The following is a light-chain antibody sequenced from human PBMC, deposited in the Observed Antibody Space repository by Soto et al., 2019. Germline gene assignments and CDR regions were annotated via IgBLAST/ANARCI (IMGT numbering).Light chain of an antibody. V-gene: IGLV2-18*02. Sequence: QSVLTQPPSVSGSPGQSVTISCTGTSSDVGSYNRVSWYQQPPGTAPKLMIYEVSNRPPGVPDRFSGSKSGNTASLTISGLQAEDEADYYCSSYTSSSTYVFGTGTKVTVL. CDR2: EVS. CDR3: SSYTSSSTYV. CDR1: SSDVGSYNR. J-gene: IGLJ1*01.